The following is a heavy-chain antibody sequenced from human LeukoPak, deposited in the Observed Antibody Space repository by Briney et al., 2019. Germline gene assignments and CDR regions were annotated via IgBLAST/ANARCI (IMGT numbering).Heavy chain of an antibody. CDR1: GFTFSSYA. Sequence: GGSLRLSCAASGFTFSSYAMSWVRQAPGKGLEWVSAISGSGGSTYYADSVKGRFTISRDNSKNTLYLQMNSLRAEDTAVYYCAKSYYYDSSGYYYLSDAFDIWGQGTMVTVSS. V-gene: IGHV3-23*01. J-gene: IGHJ3*02. D-gene: IGHD3-22*01. CDR2: ISGSGGST. CDR3: AKSYYYDSSGYYYLSDAFDI.